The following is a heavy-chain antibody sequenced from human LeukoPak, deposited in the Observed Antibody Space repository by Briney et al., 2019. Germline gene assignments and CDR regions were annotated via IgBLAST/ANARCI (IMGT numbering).Heavy chain of an antibody. CDR3: ARDWKTNSLDY. J-gene: IGHJ4*02. CDR1: EFTFTTYG. D-gene: IGHD1-1*01. CDR2: IYYDGSNI. Sequence: PGGSLRLSCAASEFTFTTYGMHWVRQAPGKGLEWVAFIYYDGSNIYYADYVKGRFTISRDISKNTLYLQMDSLRAEDTAIYYCARDWKTNSLDYWGQGTLVTVSS. V-gene: IGHV3-33*01.